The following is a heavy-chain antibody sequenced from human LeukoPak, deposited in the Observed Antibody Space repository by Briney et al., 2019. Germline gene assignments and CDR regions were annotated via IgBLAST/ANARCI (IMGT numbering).Heavy chain of an antibody. J-gene: IGHJ2*01. D-gene: IGHD6-19*01. CDR1: GGSINSYY. CDR2: IYYSGST. V-gene: IGHV4-59*12. Sequence: SETLSLTCTVSGGSINSYYWSWIRPPPGKGLEYIGYIYYSGSTNYNPSLKSRVTISVDTSKNQFSLKLSSVTAADTAVYYCARVAQKLERIAVAGTSEWRANWYFDLWGRGTLVTVSS. CDR3: ARVAQKLERIAVAGTSEWRANWYFDL.